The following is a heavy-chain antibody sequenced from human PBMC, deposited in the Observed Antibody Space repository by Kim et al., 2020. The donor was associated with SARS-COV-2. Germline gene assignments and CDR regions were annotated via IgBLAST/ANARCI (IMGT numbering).Heavy chain of an antibody. D-gene: IGHD1-26*01. CDR3: VRVEGATFYFHY. Sequence: ESLKISCKTSGNTFTTDWIGWVRHMPGKGLEWMAIIFPGDSETRYGPSFQGQVTVSVDKSLSSAYLQWSSLKASDTAIYYCVRVEGATFYFHYWGQGTLVTVSS. CDR1: GNTFTTDW. J-gene: IGHJ4*02. V-gene: IGHV5-51*01. CDR2: IFPGDSET.